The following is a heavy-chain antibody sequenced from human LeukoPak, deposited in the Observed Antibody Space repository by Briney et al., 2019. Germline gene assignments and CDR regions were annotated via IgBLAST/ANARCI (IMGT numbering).Heavy chain of an antibody. V-gene: IGHV3-7*01. CDR2: INPDGSEK. Sequence: GGSLRLSCAASGFTLGNYWMNWVRQAPGKGLEWVASINPDGSEKYDVDSVKGRFTISRDNPKNSLFLQMNGLRAEDTAVYFCARSGSYLNSRAYCDFWSQGSLVTVS. CDR1: GFTLGNYW. D-gene: IGHD3-10*01. J-gene: IGHJ4*02. CDR3: ARSGSYLNSRAYCDF.